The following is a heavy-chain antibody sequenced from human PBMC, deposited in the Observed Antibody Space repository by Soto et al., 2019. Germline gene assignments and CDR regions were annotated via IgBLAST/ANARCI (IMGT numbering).Heavy chain of an antibody. CDR3: ARKSEGLQLNIEYYYYYGMDV. CDR2: IYPGDSDT. CDR1: GYSFTSYW. V-gene: IGHV5-51*01. D-gene: IGHD5-12*01. Sequence: PGESLKISCKGSGYSFTSYWIGWVRQMPGKGLEWIGIIYPGDSDTRYSPSFQGQVTISADKSISTAYLQWSSLKASDTAMYYCARKSEGLQLNIEYYYYYGMDVWGQGTTVTVSS. J-gene: IGHJ6*02.